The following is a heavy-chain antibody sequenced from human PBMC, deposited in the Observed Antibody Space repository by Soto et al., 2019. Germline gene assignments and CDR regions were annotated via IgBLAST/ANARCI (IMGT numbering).Heavy chain of an antibody. CDR1: GGSISSDY. V-gene: IGHV4-59*01. CDR3: ARGRGGWRFDD. D-gene: IGHD6-19*01. Sequence: QVQLQESGPGLLKPSETLSLTCTVSGGSISSDYWSWIRQPPGKGLEWIGYIYHSGSTNYNPSLKSRVTISVETSKIQFSLRLSSVTAADTAVYYCARGRGGWRFDDWGQGAQVTVSS. CDR2: IYHSGST. J-gene: IGHJ4*02.